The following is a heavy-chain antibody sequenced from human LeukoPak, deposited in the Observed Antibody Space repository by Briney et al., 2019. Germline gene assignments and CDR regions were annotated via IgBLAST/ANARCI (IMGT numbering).Heavy chain of an antibody. D-gene: IGHD3-10*01. V-gene: IGHV4-59*12. Sequence: SETLSLTCTVSGGSISSYYWSWSRQPPGKGLEWIGYIYYSGSTNYNPSLKSRVTISVDTSKNQFSLKLSSVTAADTAVYYCARGVLGEWFDYWGQGTLVTVSS. CDR3: ARGVLGEWFDY. CDR1: GGSISSYY. J-gene: IGHJ4*02. CDR2: IYYSGST.